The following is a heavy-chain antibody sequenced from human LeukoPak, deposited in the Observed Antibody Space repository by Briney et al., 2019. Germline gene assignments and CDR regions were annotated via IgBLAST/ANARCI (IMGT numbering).Heavy chain of an antibody. J-gene: IGHJ4*02. CDR1: GYSISSGYY. CDR3: AREKSPDYCSGASCYFDY. Sequence: PSETLSLTCTVSGYSISSGYYWGWIRQPPGKGLEWIGYIYYSGSTNYNPSLKSRVTISRDTSKNQFSLKLSSVTAADTAVYYCAREKSPDYCSGASCYFDYWGQGTLVTVSP. D-gene: IGHD2-15*01. CDR2: IYYSGST. V-gene: IGHV4-38-2*02.